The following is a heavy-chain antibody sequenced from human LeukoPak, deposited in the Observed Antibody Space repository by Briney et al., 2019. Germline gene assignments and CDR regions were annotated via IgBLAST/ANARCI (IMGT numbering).Heavy chain of an antibody. J-gene: IGHJ4*02. CDR2: IYRGGNT. CDR3: ARLWFGELAFDY. V-gene: IGHV3-66*01. CDR1: GSTFNNYN. Sequence: PGGSLRLSCAASGSTFNNYNMNWVRQAPGKGLEWVSVIYRGGNTYYADSVKGRFTISRDNSKNTLYLQMNSLRAEDTAVYYCARLWFGELAFDYWGQGTLVTVSS. D-gene: IGHD3-10*01.